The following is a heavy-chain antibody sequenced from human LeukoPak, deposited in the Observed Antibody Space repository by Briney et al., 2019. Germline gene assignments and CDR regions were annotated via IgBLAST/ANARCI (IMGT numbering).Heavy chain of an antibody. CDR1: GFTFSSYS. Sequence: GGSLRLSCAASGFTFSSYSMNWVRQAPGKGLEWVSSISSSSSYIYYADSVKGRFTISRDNAKNSLYLQMNSLRAEDTAVYYCAKGIGSSEERGYYFGMDVWGQGTTVTVSS. CDR3: AKGIGSSEERGYYFGMDV. CDR2: ISSSSSYI. J-gene: IGHJ6*02. D-gene: IGHD6-6*01. V-gene: IGHV3-21*01.